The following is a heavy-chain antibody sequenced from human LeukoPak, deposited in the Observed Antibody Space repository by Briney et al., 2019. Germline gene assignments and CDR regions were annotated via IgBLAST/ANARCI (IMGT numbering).Heavy chain of an antibody. J-gene: IGHJ4*02. V-gene: IGHV3-30*02. CDR3: ARRETGTIDY. CDR1: GFPFSDYV. Sequence: PGGSLRLSCAASGFPFSDYVMHWVRQAPGKGLEWVAVIRYDGNNKYYADSVKGRFTISRDNSKNMLYLQMNSLGTEDTAVYYCARRETGTIDYWGQGTLVTVSS. CDR2: IRYDGNNK. D-gene: IGHD1/OR15-1a*01.